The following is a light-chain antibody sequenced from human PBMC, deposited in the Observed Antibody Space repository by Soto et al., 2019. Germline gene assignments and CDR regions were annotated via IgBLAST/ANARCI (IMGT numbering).Light chain of an antibody. Sequence: DIQLTQSPSFLSASVGDRVTITCRASQDISSYLAWYQQRPGKVPRFLTHSASTLQSGVPSRFSATGSGTTFTLTISSLKPEDIATYYCQQLNRFPRTFGQGTKVEV. CDR1: QDISSY. CDR3: QQLNRFPRT. CDR2: SAS. V-gene: IGKV1-9*01. J-gene: IGKJ1*01.